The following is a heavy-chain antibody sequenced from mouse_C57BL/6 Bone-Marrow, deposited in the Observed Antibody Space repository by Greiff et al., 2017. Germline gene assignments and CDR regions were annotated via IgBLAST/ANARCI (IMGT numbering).Heavy chain of an antibody. CDR2: IHPNSGST. J-gene: IGHJ3*01. V-gene: IGHV1-64*01. D-gene: IGHD1-1*01. Sequence: VQLQQPGAELVKPGASVKLSCKASGYTFTSYWMHWVKQRPGQCLEWIGMIHPNSGSTNYNEKFKSKATLTVDKSSSTAYMQLSSLTSEDSAVYYCARPYGAWFAYWGQGTLVTVSA. CDR3: ARPYGAWFAY. CDR1: GYTFTSYW.